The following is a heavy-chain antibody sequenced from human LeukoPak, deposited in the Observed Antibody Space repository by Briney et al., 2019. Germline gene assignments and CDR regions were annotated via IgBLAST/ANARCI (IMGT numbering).Heavy chain of an antibody. CDR3: AKRGVVIRVILVGFHKEAYYFDS. CDR1: GITLSNYG. V-gene: IGHV3-23*01. J-gene: IGHJ4*02. D-gene: IGHD3-22*01. CDR2: ISDSGGRT. Sequence: EGSLRLSCAVSGITLSNYGMSWVRQAPGKGLEWVAGISDSGGRTNYADSVKGRFTISRDNPKNTIYLQMNSLRAEDTAVYFCAKRGVVIRVILVGFHKEAYYFDSWGQGALVTVSS.